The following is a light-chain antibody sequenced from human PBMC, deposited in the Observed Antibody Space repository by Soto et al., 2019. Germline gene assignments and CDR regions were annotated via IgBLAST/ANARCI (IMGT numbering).Light chain of an antibody. J-gene: IGLJ1*01. CDR3: CSYAGRSTYYV. V-gene: IGLV2-23*01. CDR1: SSDVGSYNL. CDR2: EGS. Sequence: QSVLTQPASVSGSPGQSITISCTGTSSDVGSYNLVSWYQQHPGKAPKLMIYEGSKRPSGVSNRFSGSKSGNTASLTISGLQAEDEADYYCCSYAGRSTYYVFGTG.